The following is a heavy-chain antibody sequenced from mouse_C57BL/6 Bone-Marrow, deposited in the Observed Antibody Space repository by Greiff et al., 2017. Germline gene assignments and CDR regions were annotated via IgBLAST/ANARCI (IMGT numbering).Heavy chain of an antibody. CDR2: ISNGGGST. D-gene: IGHD3-2*02. V-gene: IGHV5-12*01. Sequence: DVMLVESGGGLVQPGGSLKLSCAASGFTFSDYYMYWVRQTPEKRLEWVAYISNGGGSTYYPATVKGRFTLSRDNAKNPLSLQMHPLKSEDTAMYYCARPRQLRQAYYAMDYWGQGTSVTVAS. CDR3: ARPRQLRQAYYAMDY. CDR1: GFTFSDYY. J-gene: IGHJ4*01.